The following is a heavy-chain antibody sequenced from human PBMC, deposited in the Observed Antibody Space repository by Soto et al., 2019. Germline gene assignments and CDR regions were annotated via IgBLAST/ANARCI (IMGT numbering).Heavy chain of an antibody. CDR1: GGSLSSSSW. Sequence: QVQLQESGPGLVNPSGTLSLTCAVSGGSLSSSSWWSWVRQPPGKALEWLGEIYYSGSTKYNPSLNSQVTIPADQSKNDFSLRLSSLTAADRAVYYCGHHGGNPYYHTFWAKGMLVTVSS. V-gene: IGHV4-4*02. CDR2: IYYSGST. D-gene: IGHD1-26*01. J-gene: IGHJ4*02. CDR3: GHHGGNPYYHTF.